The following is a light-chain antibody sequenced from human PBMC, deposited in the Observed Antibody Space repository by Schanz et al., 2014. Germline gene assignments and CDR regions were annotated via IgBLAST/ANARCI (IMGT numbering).Light chain of an antibody. J-gene: IGKJ1*01. CDR2: DVS. Sequence: EIVLTQSPGTLSLSPGERATLSCRASQSVSSSSLAWYQQKPGQAPRLLIYDVSNRATGIPARFSGSGSRTDFTLTISSLEPEDFAVYYCQQRRDWPQTFGQGTKVEI. CDR3: QQRRDWPQT. CDR1: QSVSSSS. V-gene: IGKV3D-20*02.